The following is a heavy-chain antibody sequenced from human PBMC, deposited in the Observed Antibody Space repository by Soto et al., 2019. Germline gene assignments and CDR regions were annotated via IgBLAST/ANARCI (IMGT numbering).Heavy chain of an antibody. V-gene: IGHV3-30-3*01. D-gene: IGHD1-26*01. Sequence: PGGSLRLSCAASGFTFSAYTTHWVRQPPGKGLEWVAVISYDGNNERYTDPVKGRFTVSRDNSKSTLYLQMNSLKSEDTAVYYCARDGYSGRSDGFDIWGQGTMVTVSS. J-gene: IGHJ3*02. CDR1: GFTFSAYT. CDR3: ARDGYSGRSDGFDI. CDR2: ISYDGNNE.